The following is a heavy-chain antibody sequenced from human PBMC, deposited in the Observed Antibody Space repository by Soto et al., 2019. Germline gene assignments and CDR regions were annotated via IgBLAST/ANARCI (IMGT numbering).Heavy chain of an antibody. CDR2: TYYRSKWYN. J-gene: IGHJ6*01. D-gene: IGHD1-1*01. Sequence: SQTLSLTCALSRYSLPRDGASLNWIRQSPSRGLEWLGRTYYRSKWYNDYAVSVKSRMTIDQDTSKNQVSLQLNSVTPEDTGVYYCARAPSNWDGFQYHGMDV. V-gene: IGHV6-1*01. CDR3: ARAPSNWDGFQYHGMDV. CDR1: RYSLPRDGAS.